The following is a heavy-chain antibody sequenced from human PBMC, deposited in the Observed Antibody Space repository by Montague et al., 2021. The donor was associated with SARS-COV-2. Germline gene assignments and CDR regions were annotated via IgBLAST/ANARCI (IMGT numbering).Heavy chain of an antibody. CDR3: ARYYVSGNYGFDL. D-gene: IGHD3-10*01. Sequence: SLILSCVASGFTLSRYWMHLLRQAPAKGLVWVSRINSDGSNTNYPDSVKGRFTISRDNAKNTLYLQMISLRAEDTAVYYCARYYVSGNYGFDLWGQGTMVTVSS. CDR2: INSDGSNT. V-gene: IGHV3-74*01. J-gene: IGHJ3*01. CDR1: GFTLSRYW.